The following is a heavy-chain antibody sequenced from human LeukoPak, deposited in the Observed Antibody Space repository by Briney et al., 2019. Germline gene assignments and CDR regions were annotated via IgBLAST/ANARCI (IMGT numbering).Heavy chain of an antibody. CDR1: GLSLSSYW. V-gene: IGHV3-7*01. J-gene: IGHJ3*02. CDR2: IDADGGKK. D-gene: IGHD2-15*01. CDR3: ARDLNVETTPGWYDAFDI. Sequence: PGGSLRLSCAVSGLSLSSYWMTWVRQAPGKGLEWVANIDADGGKKNFLESVRGRFTISRDNAENSLYLQMNSLRVEDTAVYYCARDLNVETTPGWYDAFDIWGQGTMVTVSS.